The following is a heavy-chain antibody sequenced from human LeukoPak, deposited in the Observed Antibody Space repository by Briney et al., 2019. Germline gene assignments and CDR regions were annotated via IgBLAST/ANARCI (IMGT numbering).Heavy chain of an antibody. J-gene: IGHJ4*02. CDR1: GFTFSNCA. Sequence: GGSLRLSCSASGFTFSNCAMHWVRQAPGKGLEYVSTINIDEDRTLYADSVKGRFTISRHNSKNTLYLQISSLRAEDTAVYYCVKDLSGTYSFDYWGQGTLVTVSS. V-gene: IGHV3-64D*09. CDR3: VKDLSGTYSFDY. D-gene: IGHD1-26*01. CDR2: INIDEDRT.